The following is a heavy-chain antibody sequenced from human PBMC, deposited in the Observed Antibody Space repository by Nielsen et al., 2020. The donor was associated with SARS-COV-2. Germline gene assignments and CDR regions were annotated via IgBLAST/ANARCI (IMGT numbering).Heavy chain of an antibody. V-gene: IGHV4-31*03. J-gene: IGHJ6*02. CDR2: IHYTGSA. Sequence: SDTLSLTFSVSGDSIIIIRYYWTWVRQPPGRGPEWIGDIHYTGSANYSPSLKSRLSMSLEPSRNQFSLSVKSMTAADSAEYYCVRDTLAHGLDVWGQGITVTVSS. CDR3: VRDTLAHGLDV. CDR1: GDSIIIIRYY.